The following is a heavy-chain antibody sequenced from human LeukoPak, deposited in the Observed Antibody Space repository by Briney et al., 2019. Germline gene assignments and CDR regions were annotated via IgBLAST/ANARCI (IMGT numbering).Heavy chain of an antibody. CDR3: AREYMVRGENWFDP. CDR2: IYYSGST. J-gene: IGHJ5*02. D-gene: IGHD3-10*01. CDR1: GGSISSYY. V-gene: IGHV4-59*12. Sequence: SETLSLTCTVSGGSISSYYWSWIRQPPGKGLEWIGFIYYSGSTNYNPSLKSRVTISVDTSKNQFSLKLSSVTAADTAVYYCAREYMVRGENWFDPWGQGTLVTVSS.